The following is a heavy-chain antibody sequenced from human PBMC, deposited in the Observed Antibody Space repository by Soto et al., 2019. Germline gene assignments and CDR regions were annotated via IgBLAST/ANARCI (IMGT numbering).Heavy chain of an antibody. CDR1: GYTFTSYG. Sequence: ASVKVSSKASGYTFTSYGISWVRQAPGQGLEWMGWISAYNGNTNYAQKLQGRVTMTTDTSTSTAYMELRSLRSDDTAVYYCARDLLSSSWSHDSYYYYYGMDVWGQGTTVTVSS. CDR3: ARDLLSSSWSHDSYYYYYGMDV. CDR2: ISAYNGNT. D-gene: IGHD6-13*01. J-gene: IGHJ6*02. V-gene: IGHV1-18*01.